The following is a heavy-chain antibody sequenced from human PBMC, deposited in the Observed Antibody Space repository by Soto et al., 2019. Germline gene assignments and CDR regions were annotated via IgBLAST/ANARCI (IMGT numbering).Heavy chain of an antibody. CDR2: MSYDGSNE. CDR3: AKDESHNFDY. V-gene: IGHV3-30*18. Sequence: QVQLVESGGGVVQPGRSLRLSCAASGFTFSHYAMHWVRQAPGKGLEWVALMSYDGSNEYYADSVKGRFTISRDNSKNQLYLQMHSVRAEDPDVYYYAKDESHNFDYWGQGTLVTVSS. CDR1: GFTFSHYA. J-gene: IGHJ4*02.